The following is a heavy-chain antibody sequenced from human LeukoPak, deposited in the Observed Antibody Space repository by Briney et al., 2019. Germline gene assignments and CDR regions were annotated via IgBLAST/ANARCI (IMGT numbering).Heavy chain of an antibody. V-gene: IGHV4-59*01. D-gene: IGHD2-15*01. J-gene: IGHJ4*02. Sequence: SETLSLTCAVSGGSISSYYWSWIRQPQGKGLEWIGYIYYSGSTNYNPSLKSRVTISLDTPRNQFSLKLSSVTAADTAVYYCARDCSGASCYDYWGQGTLVTVSS. CDR2: IYYSGST. CDR1: GGSISSYY. CDR3: ARDCSGASCYDY.